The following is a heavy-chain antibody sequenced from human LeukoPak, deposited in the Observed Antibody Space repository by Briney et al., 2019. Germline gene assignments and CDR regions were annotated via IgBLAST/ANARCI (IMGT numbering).Heavy chain of an antibody. CDR3: AREPPHSSGWYDGFDY. CDR1: GGSFTGHY. Sequence: SETLSLTCAASGGSFTGHYWSWIRQPPGKALEWIGYIYYSGSTNYNPSLKSRVTISVDTSKNQFSLKLSSVTAADTAVYYCAREPPHSSGWYDGFDYWGQGTLVTVSS. J-gene: IGHJ4*02. V-gene: IGHV4-59*11. CDR2: IYYSGST. D-gene: IGHD6-19*01.